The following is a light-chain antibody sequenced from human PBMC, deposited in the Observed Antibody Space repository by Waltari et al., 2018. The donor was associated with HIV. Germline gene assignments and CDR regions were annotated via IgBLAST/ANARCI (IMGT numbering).Light chain of an antibody. V-gene: IGKV4-1*01. CDR1: QSVLDMSNDKNY. Sequence: DIVMTQSPDSLAVSLGERATSNCRSSQSVLDMSNDKNYLAWYQQKPGQPPKLLIYWASTRQSGVPARFSGSGSGADFTLTISGLQAEDVAVYYCQQYYDTLVTFGGGTRVEI. CDR2: WAS. J-gene: IGKJ4*01. CDR3: QQYYDTLVT.